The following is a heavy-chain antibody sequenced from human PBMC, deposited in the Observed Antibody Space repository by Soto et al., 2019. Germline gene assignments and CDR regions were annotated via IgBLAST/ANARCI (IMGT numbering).Heavy chain of an antibody. Sequence: ASVKVSCKASGYTFTGYYIHWVRQAPGQGLEWMGWINPNNGDTNFAQKFRGRVTMTRGTSTSTAYMELSSLRFDDTAVYYCARRSGYDYVFDYWGQGTLVTVSS. J-gene: IGHJ4*02. CDR1: GYTFTGYY. CDR3: ARRSGYDYVFDY. D-gene: IGHD5-12*01. V-gene: IGHV1-2*02. CDR2: INPNNGDT.